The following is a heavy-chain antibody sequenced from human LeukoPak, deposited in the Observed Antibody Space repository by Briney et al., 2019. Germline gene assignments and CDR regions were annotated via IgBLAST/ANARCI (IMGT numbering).Heavy chain of an antibody. CDR2: ISGSGGST. V-gene: IGHV3-23*01. Sequence: GGSLRLSCAASGFTFSSYAMSWVRQAPGKGREWVSAISGSGGSTYYADSVKGRFTISRDNSKNTLYLQMNSLRAEDTAVYYCAKDKLLWFGEFPHYWGQGTLVTVSS. CDR3: AKDKLLWFGEFPHY. J-gene: IGHJ4*02. D-gene: IGHD3-10*01. CDR1: GFTFSSYA.